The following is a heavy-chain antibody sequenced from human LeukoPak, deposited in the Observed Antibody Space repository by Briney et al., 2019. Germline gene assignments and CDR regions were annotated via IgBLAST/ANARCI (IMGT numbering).Heavy chain of an antibody. D-gene: IGHD1-1*01. CDR3: ARCTTGKTFGSLREIKKSREIDY. Sequence: GGSLRLSCAASGFTFSSYTMNWVRQAPGKGLEWVSSISSSSSYIHYADSVRGRFTISRDNAKNSLFLQMNSLRGEDTAVYYCARCTTGKTFGSLREIKKSREIDYWGQGTLVTVSS. CDR2: ISSSSSYI. CDR1: GFTFSSYT. V-gene: IGHV3-21*01. J-gene: IGHJ4*02.